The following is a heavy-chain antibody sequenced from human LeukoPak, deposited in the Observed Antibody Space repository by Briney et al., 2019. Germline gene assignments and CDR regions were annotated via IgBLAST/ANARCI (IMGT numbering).Heavy chain of an antibody. J-gene: IGHJ6*04. V-gene: IGHV3-48*04. CDR3: ATHEATRYSSSWYRLLTV. Sequence: PGGSLRLSCAASGFTFSSYSMNWVRQAPGKGLEWVSYISGYSSTLYYADSVKGRFTISRDNTKNSLYLQMNSLRAEDTAVYYCATHEATRYSSSWYRLLTVWGKGTTVTISS. CDR1: GFTFSSYS. D-gene: IGHD6-13*01. CDR2: ISGYSSTL.